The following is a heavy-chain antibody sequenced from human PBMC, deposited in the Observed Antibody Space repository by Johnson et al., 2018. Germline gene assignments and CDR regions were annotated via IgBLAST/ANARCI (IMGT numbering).Heavy chain of an antibody. CDR3: AKVKMDSSSWDWNWAETPYGMDV. CDR2: ISWNSGSI. D-gene: IGHD6-13*01. Sequence: EVQLVESGGGLVQHGRSLRLSCAASGFTFDDYAMHWVRPAPGKGLEWVSGISWNSGSIGYADSEKGRFTISRDNAKNSLYLQMNSLRGEDTAVYYWAKVKMDSSSWDWNWAETPYGMDVWGQGTTVTVSS. V-gene: IGHV3-9*01. J-gene: IGHJ6*02. CDR1: GFTFDDYA.